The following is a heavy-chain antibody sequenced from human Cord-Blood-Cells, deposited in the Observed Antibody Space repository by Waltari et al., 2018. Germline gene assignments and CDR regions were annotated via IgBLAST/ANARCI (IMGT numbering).Heavy chain of an antibody. J-gene: IGHJ1*01. CDR3: AKVNSSFEYFQH. CDR1: GFTFSSYA. CDR2: LSGSGGST. D-gene: IGHD6-6*01. V-gene: IGHV3-23*01. Sequence: EVQLLESGGGLVQPGGSLRLSCAASGFTFSSYAMRWVRQAPGKGLEWVSALSGSGGSTYYADSVKGRFTISRDNSKNTLYLQMNSLRAEDTAVYYCAKVNSSFEYFQHWGQGTLVTVSS.